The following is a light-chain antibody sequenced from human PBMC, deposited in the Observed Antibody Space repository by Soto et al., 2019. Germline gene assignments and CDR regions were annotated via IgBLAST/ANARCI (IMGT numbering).Light chain of an antibody. J-gene: IGKJ1*01. CDR1: QSISTW. Sequence: DIQMTQSPSTLSASVGDRVTITCRASQSISTWLAWYQQKPGKAPKLLIYDVSNLESGVPSRFSGSGSGTEFTLTISSLPPDDFATYFCQQYNNYWTFGQGTKVDIK. CDR2: DVS. V-gene: IGKV1-5*01. CDR3: QQYNNYWT.